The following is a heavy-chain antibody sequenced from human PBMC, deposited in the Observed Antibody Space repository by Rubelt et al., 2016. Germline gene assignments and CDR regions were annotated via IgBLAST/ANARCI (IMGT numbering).Heavy chain of an antibody. D-gene: IGHD3-3*01. V-gene: IGHV4-39*01. Sequence: QLQLQESGPGLVKPSETLSLTCTVSGGSISSSSYYWGWIRQPPGTGLEWIGSIYYSGSTYYNPSLKSRVTISVDTSKNQFSLKLSSVTAADTAVYYCARRGAMFGVVIYFDYWGQGTLVTVSS. CDR3: ARRGAMFGVVIYFDY. CDR1: GGSISSSSYY. CDR2: IYYSGST. J-gene: IGHJ4*02.